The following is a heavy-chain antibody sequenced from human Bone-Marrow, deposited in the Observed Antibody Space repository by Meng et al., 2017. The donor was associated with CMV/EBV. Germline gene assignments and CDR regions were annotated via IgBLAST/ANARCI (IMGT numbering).Heavy chain of an antibody. D-gene: IGHD2-2*01. Sequence: ASVKVSCKASGYTFTDYYMHWVRQAPGQGLEWMGWINPNSGGTNYAQKFQGRVTMTRDTSISTAYMELSRLRSDDTAVYYCARDAASVRSSTDIVVVPAAKTDYGMDVWGQGTTVTGSS. J-gene: IGHJ6*01. CDR1: GYTFTDYY. CDR2: INPNSGGT. V-gene: IGHV1-2*02. CDR3: ARDAASVRSSTDIVVVPAAKTDYGMDV.